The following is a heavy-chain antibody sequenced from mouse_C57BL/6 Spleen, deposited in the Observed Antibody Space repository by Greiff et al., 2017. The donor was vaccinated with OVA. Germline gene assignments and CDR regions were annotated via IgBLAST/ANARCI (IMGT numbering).Heavy chain of an antibody. D-gene: IGHD1-1*01. V-gene: IGHV1-69*01. J-gene: IGHJ1*03. CDR3: ARWGDYYGSSPYWYFDV. CDR1: GSTFPSYW. CDR2: IDPSDSYT. Sequence: QVQLQQPGAELVMPGASVKLSCKASGSTFPSYWMHWVKQRPGQGLEWIGEIDPSDSYTNYNQKFKGKSTLTVDKSSSTAYMQLSSLTSEDSAVYYCARWGDYYGSSPYWYFDVWGTGTTVTVSS.